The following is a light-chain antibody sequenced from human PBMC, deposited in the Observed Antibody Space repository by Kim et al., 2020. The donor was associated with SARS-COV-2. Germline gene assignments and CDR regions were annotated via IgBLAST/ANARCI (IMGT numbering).Light chain of an antibody. J-gene: IGLJ3*02. CDR3: QSYDSSLSIWV. V-gene: IGLV1-40*01. CDR2: GNS. Sequence: ELTQPPSVSGAPGQRVTISCTGSSSNIGAGYDVHWYQQLPGTAPKLLIYGNSNRPSGVPDRFSGSKSGTSASLAITGLQAEDEADYYCQSYDSSLSIWVFGGGTQLTVL. CDR1: SSNIGAGYD.